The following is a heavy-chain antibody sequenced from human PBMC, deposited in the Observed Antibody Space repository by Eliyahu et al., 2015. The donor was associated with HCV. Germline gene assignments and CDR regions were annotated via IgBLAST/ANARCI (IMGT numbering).Heavy chain of an antibody. CDR1: GXSITXXY. V-gene: IGHV4-59*01. Sequence: QVQLQESGPGLVKPSETLSLTCTVSGXSITXXYWXWIRQPPGKGREXIGYIHYSGSTNYNPSLKSRVXISVXTSKNQFSLNLTSVTAADTAMYYCAXGGGGIAVTGTGGWFDPWGQGTLVTVSS. CDR2: IHYSGST. CDR3: AXGGGGIAVTGTGGWFDP. D-gene: IGHD6-19*01. J-gene: IGHJ5*02.